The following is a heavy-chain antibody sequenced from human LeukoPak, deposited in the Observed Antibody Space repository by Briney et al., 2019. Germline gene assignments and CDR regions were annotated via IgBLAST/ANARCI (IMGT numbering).Heavy chain of an antibody. CDR2: ISSSSSYI. V-gene: IGHV3-21*01. J-gene: IGHJ6*03. CDR3: AKVGPYYYGSGVGGYMDV. CDR1: GFTFSSYS. Sequence: GGSLRLSCAATGFTFSSYSMNWVRQAPGKGLEWVSSISSSSSYIYYADSVKGRFTISRDNSKNTLYLQMNSLRAEDTAVYYCAKVGPYYYGSGVGGYMDVWGKGTTVTISS. D-gene: IGHD3-10*01.